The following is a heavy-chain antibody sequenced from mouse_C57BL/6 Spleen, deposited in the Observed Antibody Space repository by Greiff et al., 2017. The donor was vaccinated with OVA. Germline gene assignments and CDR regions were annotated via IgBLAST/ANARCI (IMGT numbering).Heavy chain of an antibody. CDR3: ARSGGNGYFDV. CDR1: GYAFSSYW. V-gene: IGHV1-80*01. CDR2: IYPGDGDT. D-gene: IGHD2-1*01. J-gene: IGHJ1*03. Sequence: VQGVESGAELVKPGASVKISCKASGYAFSSYWMNWVKQRPGKGLEWIGQIYPGDGDTNYNGKFKGKATLTADKSSSTAYMQLSSLTSEDSAVYFCARSGGNGYFDVWGTGTTVTVSS.